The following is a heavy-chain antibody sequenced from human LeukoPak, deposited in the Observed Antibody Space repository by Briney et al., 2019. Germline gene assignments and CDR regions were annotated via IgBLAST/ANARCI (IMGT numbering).Heavy chain of an antibody. Sequence: SETLSLTCTVSGYSISSGYYWGWIRPPPGKGLEWIGSIYYSGSTYYNPSLKSRVTISVDTSKNQFSLKLSSVTAADTAVYYCARAPERITMIVVVIGDAFDIWGQGTMVTVSS. CDR2: IYYSGST. D-gene: IGHD3-22*01. CDR3: ARAPERITMIVVVIGDAFDI. J-gene: IGHJ3*02. CDR1: GYSISSGYY. V-gene: IGHV4-38-2*02.